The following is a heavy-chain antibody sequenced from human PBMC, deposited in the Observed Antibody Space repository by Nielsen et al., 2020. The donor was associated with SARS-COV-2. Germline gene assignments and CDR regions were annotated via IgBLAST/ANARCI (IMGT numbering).Heavy chain of an antibody. J-gene: IGHJ6*02. D-gene: IGHD1-26*01. CDR3: ALGGSSDYYYYYGMDV. Sequence: GGSLRLSCAASGFTFSSYWMSWVRQAPGKGLEWVANIKQDGSEKYYVDSVKGRFTISRDNAKNSLYLQMNSLRAEDTALYYCALGGSSDYYYYYGMDVWGQGTTVTVSS. CDR1: GFTFSSYW. CDR2: IKQDGSEK. V-gene: IGHV3-7*03.